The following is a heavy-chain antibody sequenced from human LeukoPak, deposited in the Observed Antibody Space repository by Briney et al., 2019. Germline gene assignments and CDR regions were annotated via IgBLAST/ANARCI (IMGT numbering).Heavy chain of an antibody. V-gene: IGHV5-51*01. D-gene: IGHD3-10*01. Sequence: GESLKISCKGSGYSFTNYWIGWVRQMPGKGLEWMGIIYPGDSDTRYSPSFQGQVTISADKSISTAYLQWSSLKASDTAMYYCARPRAYGSGSYSRLDYWGQGTLVTVSS. CDR3: ARPRAYGSGSYSRLDY. CDR1: GYSFTNYW. CDR2: IYPGDSDT. J-gene: IGHJ4*02.